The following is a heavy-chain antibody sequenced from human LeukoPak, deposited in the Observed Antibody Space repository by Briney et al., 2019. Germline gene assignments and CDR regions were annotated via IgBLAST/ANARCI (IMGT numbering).Heavy chain of an antibody. J-gene: IGHJ4*02. D-gene: IGHD2-15*01. CDR1: GFTFSSYG. V-gene: IGHV3-33*01. CDR2: IWYDGSNK. Sequence: QPRRSLRLSCAASGFTFSSYGMHWVRQAPGKGLERVAVIWYDGSNKYYADSVKGRFTISRDNSKNTLYLQMNSLRAEDTAVYYCARDAGYCSGGSCYPGQFDYWGQGTLVTVSS. CDR3: ARDAGYCSGGSCYPGQFDY.